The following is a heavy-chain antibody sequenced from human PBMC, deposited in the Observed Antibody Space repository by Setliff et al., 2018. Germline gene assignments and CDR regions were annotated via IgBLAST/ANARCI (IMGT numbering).Heavy chain of an antibody. CDR3: ARGGMAAAGRKGGFEY. CDR1: GYSFTGYY. J-gene: IGHJ4*02. CDR2: IHTGGGSA. D-gene: IGHD6-13*01. V-gene: IGHV1-46*01. Sequence: ASVKVSCKASGYSFTGYYMHWVRQAPGQGLEWMGIIHTGGGSASYAPKSQGRVTMTSDTSTNTIYMEVNIVRPDDTAIYYCARGGMAAAGRKGGFEYCGQGTLVTV.